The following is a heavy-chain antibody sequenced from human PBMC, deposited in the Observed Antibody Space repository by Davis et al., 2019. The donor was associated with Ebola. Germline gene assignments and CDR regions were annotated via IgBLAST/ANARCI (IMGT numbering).Heavy chain of an antibody. J-gene: IGHJ3*02. D-gene: IGHD5-18*01. CDR1: GFTFINYW. CDR3: TTGAMAAYDI. V-gene: IGHV3-74*01. CDR2: IKGDGNL. Sequence: PGGSLRLSCTASGFTFINYWMHWVRQVPGKGLVWVSRIKGDGNLIYADSVKGRFTISRDNARNTVYLQMNSLRVEDTAVYYCTTGAMAAYDIWGQGTMVTVSS.